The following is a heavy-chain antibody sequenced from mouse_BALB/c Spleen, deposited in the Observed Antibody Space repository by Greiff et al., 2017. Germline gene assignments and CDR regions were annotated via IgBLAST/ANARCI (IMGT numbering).Heavy chain of an antibody. CDR3: ARDDRYDLYYFDY. CDR2: INSNGGST. V-gene: IGHV5-6-3*01. Sequence: EVKLMESGGGLVQPGGSLKLSCAASGFTFSSYGMSWVRQTPDKRLELVATINSNGGSTYYPDSVKGRFTISRDNAKNTLYLQMSSLKSEDTAMYYCARDDRYDLYYFDYWGQGTTLTVSS. J-gene: IGHJ2*01. CDR1: GFTFSSYG. D-gene: IGHD2-14*01.